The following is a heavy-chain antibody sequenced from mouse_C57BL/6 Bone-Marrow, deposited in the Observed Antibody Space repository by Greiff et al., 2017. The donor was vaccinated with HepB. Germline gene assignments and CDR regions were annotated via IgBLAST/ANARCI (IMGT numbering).Heavy chain of an antibody. V-gene: IGHV5-4*01. Sequence: EVQGVESGGGLVKPGGSLKLSCAASGFTFSSYAMSWVRQTPEKRLEWVATISDGGSYTYYPDNVKGRFTISRDNAKNNLYLQMSHLKSEDTAMYYCASLYSNYVDYAMDYWGQGTSVTVSS. D-gene: IGHD2-5*01. CDR3: ASLYSNYVDYAMDY. J-gene: IGHJ4*01. CDR2: ISDGGSYT. CDR1: GFTFSSYA.